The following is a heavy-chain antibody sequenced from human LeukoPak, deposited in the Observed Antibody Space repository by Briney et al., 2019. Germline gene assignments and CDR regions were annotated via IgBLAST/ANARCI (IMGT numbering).Heavy chain of an antibody. V-gene: IGHV3-7*01. D-gene: IGHD4/OR15-4a*01. CDR2: MSPDGTEK. J-gene: IGHJ4*02. CDR1: GFTFSNSW. Sequence: GGSLRLSCAASGFTFSNSWMSWLRQTPEKGLEWVANMSPDGTEKYYVDSVKGRFTISRDNAKNSLYLQMNSLRAEDTAVYSCARRTNYLAFDYWGQGTLVTVSS. CDR3: ARRTNYLAFDY.